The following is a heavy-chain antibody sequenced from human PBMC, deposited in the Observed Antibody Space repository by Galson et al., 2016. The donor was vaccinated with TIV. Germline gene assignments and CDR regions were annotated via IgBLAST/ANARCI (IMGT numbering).Heavy chain of an antibody. J-gene: IGHJ4*02. CDR1: GFTFDSYT. V-gene: IGHV3-30-3*01. CDR2: ISHYGNNK. D-gene: IGHD1-7*01. CDR3: TRDGRGNWKYVDYFDY. Sequence: LRLSCSASGFTFDSYTFHWVRQTPGKGLEWVAIISHYGNNKDFADSVQGRFTISRDSSKNTVFLQMNSLRLEDTAVYYCTRDGRGNWKYVDYFDYWGQGILVTVSS.